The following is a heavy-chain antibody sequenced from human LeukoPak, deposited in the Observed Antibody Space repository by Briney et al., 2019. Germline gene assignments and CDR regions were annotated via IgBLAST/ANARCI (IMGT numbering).Heavy chain of an antibody. CDR2: INHSGST. CDR3: ARSGITFGGVIAP. J-gene: IGHJ5*02. Sequence: SETLSLTCAVYGGSFSGYYWSWIRQPPGKGLEWIGEINHSGSTNYNPSLKSRVTISVDTSKNQFSLKLSSVTAADTAVYYCARSGITFGGVIAPWGQGTLVTVSS. CDR1: GGSFSGYY. D-gene: IGHD3-16*01. V-gene: IGHV4-34*01.